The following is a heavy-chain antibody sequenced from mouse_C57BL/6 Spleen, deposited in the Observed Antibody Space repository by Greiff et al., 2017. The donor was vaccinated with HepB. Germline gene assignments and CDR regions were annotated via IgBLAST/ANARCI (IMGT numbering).Heavy chain of an antibody. V-gene: IGHV1-53*01. CDR1: GYTFTSYW. J-gene: IGHJ1*03. CDR3: ALPIVTVYFDV. Sequence: QVQLQQPGTELVKPGASGYTFTSYWMHWVKQRPGQGLEWIGNINPSNGGTNYNEKFKSKATLTVDKSSSTAYMQLSSLTSEDSAVYECALPIVTVYFDVWGTGTTVTVSS. D-gene: IGHD2-5*01. CDR2: INPSNGGT.